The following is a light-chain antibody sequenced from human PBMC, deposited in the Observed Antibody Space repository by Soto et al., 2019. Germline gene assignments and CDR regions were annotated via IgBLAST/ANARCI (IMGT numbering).Light chain of an antibody. Sequence: EVVMTQSPATLSVSLGERATLSCRASQSVSSSYLAWYQQKPGQAPRLLIYGASSRATGIPDRFSGSGSGTDFTLTISRLEPEDFAVYYCQQYGSSPGFTFGPGTKVDIK. CDR1: QSVSSSY. V-gene: IGKV3-20*01. J-gene: IGKJ3*01. CDR2: GAS. CDR3: QQYGSSPGFT.